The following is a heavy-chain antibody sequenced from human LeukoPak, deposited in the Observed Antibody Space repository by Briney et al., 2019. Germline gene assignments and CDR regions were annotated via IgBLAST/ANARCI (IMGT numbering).Heavy chain of an antibody. V-gene: IGHV3-23*01. D-gene: IGHD6-13*01. CDR2: ISGSGGST. CDR1: GFTFSSYA. CDR3: ARDLETLPQQLKRDY. Sequence: GGSLRLSCAASGFTFSSYAMSWVRQAPGKGLEWVSAISGSGGSTYYADSVKGRFTISRDNSKNTLYLQMNSLRAEDTAVYYCARDLETLPQQLKRDYWGQGTLVTVSS. J-gene: IGHJ4*02.